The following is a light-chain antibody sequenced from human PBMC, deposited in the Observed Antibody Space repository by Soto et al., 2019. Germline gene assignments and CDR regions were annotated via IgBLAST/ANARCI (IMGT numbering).Light chain of an antibody. V-gene: IGKV3-15*01. CDR3: QHYNNWPRA. CDR1: QNVNIY. Sequence: EIVMTQSPGILSVSPGERATLSCRASQNVNIYLAWYQKKPGQAPRLLIYGASTRATGVPARFSGSGSGTEFTLTISSLQSEDFAVYYCQHYNNWPRAFGQGTKVEIK. J-gene: IGKJ1*01. CDR2: GAS.